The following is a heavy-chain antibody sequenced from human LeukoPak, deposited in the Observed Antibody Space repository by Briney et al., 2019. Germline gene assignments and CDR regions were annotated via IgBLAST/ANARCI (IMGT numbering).Heavy chain of an antibody. CDR1: GFTVSSSY. V-gene: IGHV3-66*01. Sequence: PGGSLRLSCAASGFTVSSSYMSWVRRAPGKGLEWGSVIYSGGSTYYADSVKGRFTISRDNSKNTLYLQMNSLRAEDTAVYYCARENYGDYVSYYGMDVWGQGTTVTVSS. D-gene: IGHD4-17*01. CDR2: IYSGGST. CDR3: ARENYGDYVSYYGMDV. J-gene: IGHJ6*02.